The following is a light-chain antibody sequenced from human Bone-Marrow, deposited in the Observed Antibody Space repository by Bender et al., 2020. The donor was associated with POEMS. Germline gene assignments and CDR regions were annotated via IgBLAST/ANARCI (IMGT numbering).Light chain of an antibody. Sequence: QSALTQPASVSASPGQSITISCTGANSDVGGYDYVSWYQQLPGEAPKLLIDEVTNRPSGVSHRFSGSKSGFTASLTISGVQAEDEADYYCSSYTTTSNIVLFGGGTKLTVL. CDR1: NSDVGGYDY. CDR3: SSYTTTSNIVL. V-gene: IGLV2-14*01. CDR2: EVT. J-gene: IGLJ2*01.